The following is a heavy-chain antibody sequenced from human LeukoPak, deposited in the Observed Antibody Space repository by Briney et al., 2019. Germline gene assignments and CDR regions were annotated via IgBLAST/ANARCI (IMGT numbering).Heavy chain of an antibody. J-gene: IGHJ4*02. D-gene: IGHD6-13*01. CDR3: ARDREYSSSWDY. CDR1: GGSISSGGYY. Sequence: SETLSLTCTVSGGSISSGGYYWSWIRQHPGKGLEWIGYIYYSGSTYYNPSLKSRVTISVDTSKNQFSLKLSSVTAADTAVYYCARDREYSSSWDYWGQGTLVTVSP. CDR2: IYYSGST. V-gene: IGHV4-31*03.